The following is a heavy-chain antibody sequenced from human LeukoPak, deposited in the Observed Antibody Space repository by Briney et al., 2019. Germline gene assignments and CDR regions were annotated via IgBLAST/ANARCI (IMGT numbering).Heavy chain of an antibody. V-gene: IGHV4-34*01. D-gene: IGHD6-6*01. CDR2: INHSGST. CDR1: GGSFSGYY. Sequence: SQTLSLTCAVYGGSFSGYYWSWIRQPPGNGLEWIGEINHSGSTNYNPSLKSRVTISVDTSKNQFSLKLSSVTAADTAVYYCARDGSSSSGPGRTWGQGTLVTVSS. CDR3: ARDGSSSSGPGRT. J-gene: IGHJ5*02.